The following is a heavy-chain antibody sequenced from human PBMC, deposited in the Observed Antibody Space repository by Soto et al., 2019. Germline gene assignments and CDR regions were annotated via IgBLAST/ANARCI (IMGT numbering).Heavy chain of an antibody. CDR1: GFTFSSYA. D-gene: IGHD3-10*01. J-gene: IGHJ5*02. CDR2: ISGSGGST. CDR3: AASPRPLLWFGELYWFDP. Sequence: EVQLLESGGGLVQPGGSLRLSCAASGFTFSSYAMSWVRQAPGKGLEWVSAISGSGGSTYYADSVKGRFTISRDNSKNTLYLQMNSLRAEDTAVYYYAASPRPLLWFGELYWFDPWGQGTLVTVSS. V-gene: IGHV3-23*01.